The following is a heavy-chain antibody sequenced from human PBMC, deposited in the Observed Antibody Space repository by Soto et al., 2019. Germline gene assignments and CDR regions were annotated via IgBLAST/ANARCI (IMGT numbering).Heavy chain of an antibody. D-gene: IGHD3-10*01. J-gene: IGHJ5*02. CDR3: ARYRSDYFGSGSYYGWFDP. CDR1: GFNFSTYT. Sequence: PGGSLRLSCAASGFNFSTYTMHWVRQAPGKGLEWVAVIWYDGSKKYYADSVKGRFTISRDNSENTLYLQMNSLRAEDTAVYYCARYRSDYFGSGSYYGWFDPWGQGTLVTVSS. CDR2: IWYDGSKK. V-gene: IGHV3-33*01.